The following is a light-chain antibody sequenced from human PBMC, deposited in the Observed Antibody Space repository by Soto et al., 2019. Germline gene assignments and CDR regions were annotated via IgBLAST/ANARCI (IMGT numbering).Light chain of an antibody. CDR2: AAS. Sequence: DLQMTQSPSSLSASVGDRVAITCRASQTIKNYLNWYQHKPGKAPKLLIYAASTLQSGVPSRFSGSGSGTYFTLTISSLQPEDFATYYCQQSYSTPLIFGGGTKVEIK. J-gene: IGKJ4*01. V-gene: IGKV1-39*01. CDR3: QQSYSTPLI. CDR1: QTIKNY.